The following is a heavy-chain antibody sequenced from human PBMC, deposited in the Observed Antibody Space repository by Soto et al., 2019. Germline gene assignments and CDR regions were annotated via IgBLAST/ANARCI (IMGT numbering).Heavy chain of an antibody. Sequence: QVQLVQSGAEVKKPGASVKVSCKASGYTFTSYAMHWVRQAPGQRLEWMGCINAGNGNTKYSQKFQGRVTITRDTSASTAYMELSSLRSEDTAVYYCARGAVAGPYYFDYWGQGTLVTVSS. CDR2: INAGNGNT. CDR1: GYTFTSYA. V-gene: IGHV1-3*01. J-gene: IGHJ4*02. D-gene: IGHD6-19*01. CDR3: ARGAVAGPYYFDY.